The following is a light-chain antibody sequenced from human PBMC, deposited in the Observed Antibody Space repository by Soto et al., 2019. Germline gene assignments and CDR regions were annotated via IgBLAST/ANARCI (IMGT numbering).Light chain of an antibody. CDR2: AVS. J-gene: IGKJ1*01. CDR1: QCLLQSDGNTY. CDR3: TQRIQLPRT. Sequence: IVMTQTPLSLSVTPGQPASISCKSSQCLLQSDGNTYLYWYLQKPGQPPQLLIYAVSNRFSGVPERFSGSGSGTDFTLNISGVDAEDVGVYYCTQRIQLPRTVGQGTKVDSK. V-gene: IGKV2D-29*01.